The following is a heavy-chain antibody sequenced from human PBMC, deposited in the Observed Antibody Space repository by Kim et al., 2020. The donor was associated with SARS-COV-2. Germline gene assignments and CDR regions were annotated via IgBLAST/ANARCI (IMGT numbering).Heavy chain of an antibody. CDR3: AKDIFTMVRGVSENYYYYYGMDV. D-gene: IGHD3-10*01. CDR1: GFTFSSYA. V-gene: IGHV3-23*01. CDR2: ISGSGGST. J-gene: IGHJ6*02. Sequence: GGSLRLSCAASGFTFSSYAMSWVRQAPGKGLEWVSAISGSGGSTYYADSVKGRFTISRDNSKNTLYLQMNSLRAEDTAVYYCAKDIFTMVRGVSENYYYYYGMDVWGQGTTVTVSS.